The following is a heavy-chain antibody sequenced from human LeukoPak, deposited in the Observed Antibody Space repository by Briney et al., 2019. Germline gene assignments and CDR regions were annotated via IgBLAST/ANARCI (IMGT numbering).Heavy chain of an antibody. V-gene: IGHV3-30-3*01. CDR2: ISYDGSNK. Sequence: GGSLRLSCAASGFTFSSYAMHWVRQAPGKGLEWVAVISYDGSNKYYADSVKGRFTISRDNSKNTLYLQMNSLRAEDTAVYYCARDYYGSGSYTLGDYYYGMDVWGQGTTVTVSS. D-gene: IGHD3-10*01. J-gene: IGHJ6*02. CDR3: ARDYYGSGSYTLGDYYYGMDV. CDR1: GFTFSSYA.